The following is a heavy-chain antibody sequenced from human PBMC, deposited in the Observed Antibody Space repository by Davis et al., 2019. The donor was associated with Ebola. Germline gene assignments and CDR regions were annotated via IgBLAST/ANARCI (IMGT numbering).Heavy chain of an antibody. CDR1: GGSFSGYY. CDR3: AREGYNWNDIFDY. J-gene: IGHJ4*02. V-gene: IGHV4-34*01. CDR2: INHSGST. Sequence: SETLSLTCAVYGGSFSGYYWSWIRQPPGKGLEWIGEINHSGSTNYNPSLKSRVTISVDKSKNQFSLKLSSVTAADTAVYYCAREGYNWNDIFDYWGRGTLVTVSS. D-gene: IGHD1-20*01.